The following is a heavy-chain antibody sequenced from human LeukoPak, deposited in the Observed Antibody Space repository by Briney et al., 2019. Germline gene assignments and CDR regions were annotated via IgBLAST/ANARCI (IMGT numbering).Heavy chain of an antibody. CDR2: IYYSGST. CDR1: GGSISSSSYY. CDR3: ARHHPHYGILTGYTLDWFDP. V-gene: IGHV4-39*01. D-gene: IGHD3-9*01. Sequence: SETLSLTCTVSGGSISSSSYYWGWIRQPPGKGLEWIGSIYYSGSTYYNPSLKSRVTISVDTSKNQFSLKLSSVTAADTAVYYCARHHPHYGILTGYTLDWFDPWGQGTLVTVSS. J-gene: IGHJ5*02.